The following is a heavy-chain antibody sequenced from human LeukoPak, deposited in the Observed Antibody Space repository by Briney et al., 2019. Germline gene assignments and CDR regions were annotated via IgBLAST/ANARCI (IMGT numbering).Heavy chain of an antibody. CDR2: IGHSSDAI. J-gene: IGHJ4*02. V-gene: IGHV3-48*02. Sequence: GGSLRLSCVASGFTFSTYGMNWVRQAPGQGLEWVSYIGHSSDAIYYVDSVRGRFTISRDNAKNSLYLHMNSLRDEDTAVYYCARASRSGYDNWGQRTLLTVSS. CDR1: GFTFSTYG. CDR3: ARASRSGYDN. D-gene: IGHD3-22*01.